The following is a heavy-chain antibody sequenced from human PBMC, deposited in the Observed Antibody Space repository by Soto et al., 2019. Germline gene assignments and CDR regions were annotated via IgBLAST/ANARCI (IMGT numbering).Heavy chain of an antibody. CDR1: GLTFSSYA. Sequence: EVQLLDSGGGLVQPGGSLRLSCVASGLTFSSYAMSWVRQVPGKGLEWVSLIGGSGTNTYYADSVKGRFTISRDNSKNTLYLQINSLRAEDTAVYYCAKVDYGDSFDYWGQGTPVTVSS. V-gene: IGHV3-23*01. J-gene: IGHJ4*02. CDR2: IGGSGTNT. CDR3: AKVDYGDSFDY. D-gene: IGHD4-17*01.